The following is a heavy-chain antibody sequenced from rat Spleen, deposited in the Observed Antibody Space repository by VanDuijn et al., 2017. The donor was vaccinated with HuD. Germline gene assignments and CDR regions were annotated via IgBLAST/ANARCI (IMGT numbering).Heavy chain of an antibody. D-gene: IGHD1-9*01. CDR1: GFTFSDYY. CDR3: TTETYFGYNYHHY. V-gene: IGHV5-20*01. J-gene: IGHJ2*01. Sequence: EVQLVESGGGLVQPGRSLTLSCAASGFTFSDYYMAWVRQAPTKGLEWVATISYDGSNTYYQDSVKGRFTITRDNGKSTLYLKMDSLRSEDTATYYCTTETYFGYNYHHYWGQGVMVTVSS. CDR2: ISYDGSNT.